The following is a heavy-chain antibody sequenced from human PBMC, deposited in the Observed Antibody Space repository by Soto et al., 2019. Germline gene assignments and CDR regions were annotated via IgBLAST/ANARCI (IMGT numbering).Heavy chain of an antibody. CDR2: INPNSGGT. CDR1: GYTFTGYY. D-gene: IGHD6-6*01. J-gene: IGHJ4*02. Sequence: QVQLVQSGAEVKKPGASVKVSCKASGYTFTGYYIHWVRQAPGQGPEWRGWINPNSGGTTYAQKFQGRVTVTRDTSISTAYMELSSLRSDDTALYYCARGGSSSLDYCGQVTLVTVSS. V-gene: IGHV1-2*02. CDR3: ARGGSSSLDY.